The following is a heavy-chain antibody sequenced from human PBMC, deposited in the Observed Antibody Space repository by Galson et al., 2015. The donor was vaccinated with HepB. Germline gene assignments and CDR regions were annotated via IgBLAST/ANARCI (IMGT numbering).Heavy chain of an antibody. CDR3: ARDGNPQFFD. D-gene: IGHD3-3*01. J-gene: IGHJ4*02. CDR1: GGSISSSRYY. V-gene: IGHV4-39*07. Sequence: TLSLTCTVSGGSISSSRYYWGWIRQPPGKGLEWIGCIFYSGTTYYTPSLKSRVTISLDTSKNHFSLRLSSVTAADTAVYYCARDGNPQFFDWGQGILVTVSS. CDR2: IFYSGTT.